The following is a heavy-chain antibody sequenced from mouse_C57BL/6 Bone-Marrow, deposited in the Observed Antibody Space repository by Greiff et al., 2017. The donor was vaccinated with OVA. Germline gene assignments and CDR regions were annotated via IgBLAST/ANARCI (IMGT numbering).Heavy chain of an antibody. J-gene: IGHJ2*01. CDR2: IYPRSGNT. Sequence: QVQLQQSGAELARPGASVKLSCKASGYTFTSYGISWVKQSTGQGLEWIGEIYPRSGNTYYNEKFKGKATLTADKSSSTAYMELRSLTSEDSAVYFCAPRPHLLLRSDYWGQGTTLTVSS. D-gene: IGHD1-1*01. V-gene: IGHV1-81*01. CDR1: GYTFTSYG. CDR3: APRPHLLLRSDY.